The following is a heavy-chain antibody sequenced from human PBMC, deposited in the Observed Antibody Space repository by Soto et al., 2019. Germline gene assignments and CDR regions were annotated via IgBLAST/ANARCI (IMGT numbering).Heavy chain of an antibody. CDR2: MFYSGAT. CDR3: ARHKSGSDWLDP. J-gene: IGHJ5*02. CDR1: GGSISDISYC. V-gene: IGHV4-39*01. D-gene: IGHD2-15*01. Sequence: HLQLQESGPGLVNPSETLSLTCTVSGGSISDISYCWGWIRQPPGKGLQWIGCMFYSGATYYNPSLKNRVTLSVDTSNNEFSLKLVSVTAPDTAVYYCARHKSGSDWLDPWGQGTLVTVSS.